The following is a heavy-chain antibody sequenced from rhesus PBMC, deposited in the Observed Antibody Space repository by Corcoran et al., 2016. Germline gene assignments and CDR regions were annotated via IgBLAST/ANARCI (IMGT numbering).Heavy chain of an antibody. Sequence: QLQLQESRPGLVQPSDPLSLTCAVTGGTISCNWWRWIRQPPVKGLEWIGRISGRGRSTSYNPSLKSRVTISTDTSKNQLSLKLISVTAADTAVYYCASPYYYGSGYYPGFDYWGQGVLVTVSS. J-gene: IGHJ4*01. CDR2: ISGRGRST. D-gene: IGHD3-28*01. V-gene: IGHV4-173*01. CDR1: GGTISCNW. CDR3: ASPYYYGSGYYPGFDY.